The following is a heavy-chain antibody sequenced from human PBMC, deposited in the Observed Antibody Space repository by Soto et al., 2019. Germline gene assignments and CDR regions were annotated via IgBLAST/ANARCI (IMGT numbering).Heavy chain of an antibody. Sequence: QVHXVQSXAXVXXPGXSVKVSCKGSGYAFTTYGITWVRQAPGQGLEWMGWISAHNGNTNYAQKLQGRVTVTRDTSTSTAYMELRSLRSDDTAVYYCARGRYGDYWGQGALVTVSS. V-gene: IGHV1-18*01. D-gene: IGHD1-1*01. J-gene: IGHJ4*02. CDR1: GYAFTTYG. CDR2: ISAHNGNT. CDR3: ARGRYGDY.